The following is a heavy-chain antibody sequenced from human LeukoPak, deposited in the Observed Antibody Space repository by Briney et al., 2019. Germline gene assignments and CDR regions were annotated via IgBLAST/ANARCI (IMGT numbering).Heavy chain of an antibody. CDR3: TRHPNYYGSG. CDR2: IYYSGST. J-gene: IGHJ4*02. D-gene: IGHD3-10*01. CDR1: GGSISSYY. V-gene: IGHV4-59*08. Sequence: SETLSLTCTVSGGSISSYYWSWIRQPPGKGLEWIGYIYYSGSTNYNPSLKSRVTLSVDTSKNQFSLNLTSVTAADTAVYFCTRHPNYYGSGWGQGIQVTVSS.